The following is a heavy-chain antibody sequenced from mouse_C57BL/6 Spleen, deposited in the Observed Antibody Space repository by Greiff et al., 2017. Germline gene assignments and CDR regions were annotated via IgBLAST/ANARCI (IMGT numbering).Heavy chain of an antibody. CDR3: AREYDGYYFDY. D-gene: IGHD2-3*01. Sequence: EVQRVESGGGLVKPGGSLKLSCAASGFTFSSYAMSWVRQTPEKRLEWVATISDGGSYTYYPDNVKGRFTISRDNAKNNLYLQMSHLKSEDTAMYYCAREYDGYYFDYWGQGTTLTVSS. J-gene: IGHJ2*01. V-gene: IGHV5-4*01. CDR1: GFTFSSYA. CDR2: ISDGGSYT.